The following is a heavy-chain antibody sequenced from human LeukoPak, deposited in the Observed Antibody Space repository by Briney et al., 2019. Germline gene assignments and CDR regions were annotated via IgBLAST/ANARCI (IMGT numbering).Heavy chain of an antibody. V-gene: IGHV3-23*01. J-gene: IGHJ4*02. CDR2: ISASGTIT. CDR1: GFTFTDIA. D-gene: IGHD1-1*01. CDR3: AYLGLSSDWNDVPGPQIDY. Sequence: PGGSLRLSCAASGFTFTDIAMNWVRQAPGKGLEWVSTISASGTITYYADSVKGRCTISRDYSKNTVYLQMNSLRAEDTAVYYCAYLGLSSDWNDVPGPQIDYWGQGTLVSVSS.